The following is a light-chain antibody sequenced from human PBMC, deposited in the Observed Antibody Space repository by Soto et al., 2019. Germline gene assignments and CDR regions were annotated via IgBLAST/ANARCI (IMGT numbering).Light chain of an antibody. J-gene: IGKJ5*01. CDR3: QQRSNWPLT. CDR2: AAS. CDR1: QSVNSRF. Sequence: EIVLTQSPGTLSLSPGESATLSCRASQSVNSRFLAWYQHKPGQAPRLLIYAASTRATGIPDRFSGSASGTDFTLTINKLEPEDFAVYYCQQRSNWPLTFGQGTRLEIK. V-gene: IGKV3D-20*02.